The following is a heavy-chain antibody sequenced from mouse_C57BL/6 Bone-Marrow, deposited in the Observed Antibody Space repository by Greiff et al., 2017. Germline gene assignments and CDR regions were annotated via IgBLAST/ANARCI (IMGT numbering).Heavy chain of an antibody. Sequence: QVQLQQPGAELVKPGASVKLSCKASGYTFTSYWMQWVKQRPGQGLEWIGEIDPSDSYTNYNQQFKGKATLTVDTSSSTAYMQLSSLTSEDSAVYYWASKVGPSNYLGQYYFDYWGQGTTLTVSA. V-gene: IGHV1-50*01. CDR2: IDPSDSYT. J-gene: IGHJ2*01. CDR3: ASKVGPSNYLGQYYFDY. CDR1: GYTFTSYW. D-gene: IGHD2-5*01.